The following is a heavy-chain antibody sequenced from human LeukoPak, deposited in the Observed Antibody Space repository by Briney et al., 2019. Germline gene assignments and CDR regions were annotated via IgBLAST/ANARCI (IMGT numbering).Heavy chain of an antibody. J-gene: IGHJ6*03. Sequence: PGGSLRLSCAASGFTFSSYWMSWVRQAPGKGLEWVANIKQDGSEKYYVDSVKGRFTISRDNAKNSLYLQMNSLRAEDTAVYYCARQVAGTWRYYYYYYMDVWGKGTTVTISS. CDR1: GFTFSSYW. CDR2: IKQDGSEK. V-gene: IGHV3-7*01. D-gene: IGHD6-19*01. CDR3: ARQVAGTWRYYYYYYMDV.